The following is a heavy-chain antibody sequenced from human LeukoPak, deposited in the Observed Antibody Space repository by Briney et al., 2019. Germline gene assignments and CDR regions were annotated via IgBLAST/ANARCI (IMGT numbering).Heavy chain of an antibody. CDR2: MRFDGSNK. J-gene: IGHJ3*02. D-gene: IGHD3-22*01. CDR3: ARDSVVVIKAFGI. Sequence: GGSLRLSCAVSGFTFSNYGMHWVRQAPGKGLEGVAFMRFDGSNKYYADSVKGRFTISRDNSKNTLYLQMKSLRAEDTAVYYCARDSVVVIKAFGIWGQGTMVTVSS. V-gene: IGHV3-30*02. CDR1: GFTFSNYG.